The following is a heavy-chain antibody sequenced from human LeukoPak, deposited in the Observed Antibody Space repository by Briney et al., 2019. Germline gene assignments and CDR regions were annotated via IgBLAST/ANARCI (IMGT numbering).Heavy chain of an antibody. V-gene: IGHV4-39*07. CDR3: AREPNYSSGRYREVYFDY. D-gene: IGHD6-19*01. CDR2: IYYSGST. J-gene: IGHJ4*02. CDR1: GGSISSSSYY. Sequence: PSETLSLTCTVSGGSISSSSYYWGWIRQPPGKGLEWIGSIYYSGSTYYNPSLKSRVTISVDTSKNQFSLKLSSVTAADTAVYYCAREPNYSSGRYREVYFDYWGQGTLVTVSS.